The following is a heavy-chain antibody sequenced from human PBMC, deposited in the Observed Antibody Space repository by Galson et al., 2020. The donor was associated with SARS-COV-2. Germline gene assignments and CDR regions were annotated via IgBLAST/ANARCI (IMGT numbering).Heavy chain of an antibody. J-gene: IGHJ4*02. CDR2: GSNK. CDR3: ARELLDFWSGIFDY. Sequence: GSNKYYADSVKGQFTISRDNSKNTLYLQMNSLRAEDTAVYYCARELLDFWSGIFDYWGQGTLVTVSS. D-gene: IGHD3-3*01. V-gene: IGHV3-30*01.